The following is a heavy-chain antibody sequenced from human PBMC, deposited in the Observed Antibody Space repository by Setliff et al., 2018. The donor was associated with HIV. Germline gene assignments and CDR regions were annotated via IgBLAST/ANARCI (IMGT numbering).Heavy chain of an antibody. CDR1: GGSVGSGSYY. V-gene: IGHV4-61*01. CDR3: ARGVPLLPPHY. J-gene: IGHJ4*02. CDR2: IYYSETVYYGGRT. Sequence: KPSETLSLTCSVSGGSVGSGSYYWSWIRQSPGKGLEWLGYIYYSETVYYGGRTYYSPSLKSRVTISVDTSKSQFSLKLSSVTAADTAVYYCARGVPLLPPHYWGQGTLVTVSS. D-gene: IGHD2-21*02.